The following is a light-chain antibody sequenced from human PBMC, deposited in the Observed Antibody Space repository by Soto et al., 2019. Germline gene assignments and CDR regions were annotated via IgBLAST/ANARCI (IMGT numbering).Light chain of an antibody. CDR1: SSDVGGFNY. J-gene: IGLJ1*01. CDR3: SSYAGSNNPLFV. CDR2: EVT. V-gene: IGLV2-8*01. Sequence: QSALTQPPSASGSPGQSITISCTGTSSDVGGFNYVSWHQQHPGKAPKVIIYEVTKRPSGVPDRFSGSKSANTASLTVSGLQAEDEADYYCSSYAGSNNPLFVFGTGTRSTS.